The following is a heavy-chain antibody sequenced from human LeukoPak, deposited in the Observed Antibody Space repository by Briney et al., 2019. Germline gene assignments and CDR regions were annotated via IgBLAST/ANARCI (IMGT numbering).Heavy chain of an antibody. CDR2: IIPIFGTA. Sequence: SVKVSCKASGGSFSSYAISWVRQAPGQGLEWMGGIIPIFGTANYAQKFQGRVTITTDESTSTAYMELSSLRSEDTAVYYCARVRWRDYYYMDVWGKGTTVTVSS. J-gene: IGHJ6*03. CDR3: ARVRWRDYYYMDV. CDR1: GGSFSSYA. V-gene: IGHV1-69*05. D-gene: IGHD2-15*01.